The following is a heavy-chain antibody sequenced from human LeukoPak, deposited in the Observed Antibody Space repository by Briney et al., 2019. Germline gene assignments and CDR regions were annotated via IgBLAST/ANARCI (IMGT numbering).Heavy chain of an antibody. CDR1: GFTFSNSG. CDR2: ISYDGSNK. CDR3: ARDPTNGYYENYFDY. D-gene: IGHD2-8*01. J-gene: IGHJ4*02. Sequence: GGSLRLSCAASGFTFSNSGMHWVRQAPGKGLEWVAVISYDGSNKYYADSVKGRFTISRDNSKNTLYLQMNSLRAEDTAVYYCARDPTNGYYENYFDYWGQGTLVTVSS. V-gene: IGHV3-30*19.